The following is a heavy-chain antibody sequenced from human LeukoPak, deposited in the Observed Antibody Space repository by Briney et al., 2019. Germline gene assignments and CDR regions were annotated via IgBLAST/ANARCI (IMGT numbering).Heavy chain of an antibody. CDR2: NNHSGST. J-gene: IGHJ4*02. V-gene: IGHV4-34*01. CDR3: ARAEYYFDY. Sequence: SETLSLTCAVYGGSFSGYYWSWIRQPPGKGLEWIGENNHSGSTNYNPSLKSRVTISVDTSKNQLSLKLSSVTAADTAVYYCARAEYYFDYWGQGTLVTVSS. CDR1: GGSFSGYY.